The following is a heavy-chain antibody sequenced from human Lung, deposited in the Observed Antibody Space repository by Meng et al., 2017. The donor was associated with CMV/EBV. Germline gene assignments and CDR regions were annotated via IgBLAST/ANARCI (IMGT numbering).Heavy chain of an antibody. Sequence: PLGQSGAEVKKPGASVKVSCKASGYTFTSYAIHWVRQAPGQRLEWMGWINGGNGKTKYSQKFQGRVTITRDTSASTAYMELSSLRSEDTAVYYCARDVVVPAALTVRIDYWGQGTLVTVSS. D-gene: IGHD2-2*01. CDR3: ARDVVVPAALTVRIDY. J-gene: IGHJ4*02. CDR1: GYTFTSYA. CDR2: INGGNGKT. V-gene: IGHV1-3*01.